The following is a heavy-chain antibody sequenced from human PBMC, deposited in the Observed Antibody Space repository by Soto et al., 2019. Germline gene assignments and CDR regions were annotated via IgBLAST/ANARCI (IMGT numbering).Heavy chain of an antibody. Sequence: EVQLLESGGGLVQPGGSLRLSCAASGFTFSSYAMSWVRQAPGKGLEWVSAISGSGGSTYYADSVKGRFTISRDNYKNTLDLQMNSLRAEDAAVYYCAQDRSGWYDAFDIWGQGTMVTVSS. CDR1: GFTFSSYA. D-gene: IGHD6-19*01. J-gene: IGHJ3*02. CDR2: ISGSGGST. V-gene: IGHV3-23*01. CDR3: AQDRSGWYDAFDI.